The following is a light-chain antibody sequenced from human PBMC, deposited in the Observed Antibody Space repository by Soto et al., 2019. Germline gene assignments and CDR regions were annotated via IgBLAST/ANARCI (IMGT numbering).Light chain of an antibody. CDR1: SGSIASNY. V-gene: IGLV6-57*02. J-gene: IGLJ3*02. CDR2: EDN. Sequence: NFMLTQPHSVSESPGKTVTISCTGSSGSIASNYVQWYQQRPGSAPTTVIYEDNQRPSGVPDRFSGSIDSSSNSASLTISGLKTEDEADYYCQSYDSSNLCVFGGGTKLTVL. CDR3: QSYDSSNLCV.